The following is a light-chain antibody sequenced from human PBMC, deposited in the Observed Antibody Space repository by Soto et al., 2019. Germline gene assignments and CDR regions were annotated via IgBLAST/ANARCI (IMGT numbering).Light chain of an antibody. CDR3: QQYGSSPT. CDR1: QSVSSSY. V-gene: IGKV3-20*01. CDR2: GAS. J-gene: IGKJ1*01. Sequence: EIVLTQSPGTLSLSPGERATLSCRASQSVSSSYLAWYQQKPGQAPRLLIYGASSRATGIPDRFSGSGSGTDVTVTISRLEHEDFAVYYCQQYGSSPTFGQGTKVEIK.